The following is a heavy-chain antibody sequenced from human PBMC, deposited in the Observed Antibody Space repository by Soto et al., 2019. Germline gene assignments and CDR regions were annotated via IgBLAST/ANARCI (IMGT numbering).Heavy chain of an antibody. CDR3: VRDKDGYDF. J-gene: IGHJ3*01. CDR1: GFTFRTFV. Sequence: VQLVESGGGLVQPGGSLRLSCAASGFTFRTFVMHWVRQAPGKGLVWVSRINGDGSDTTYADSVRGRFTISRDNARDTLELQRSSLRAEDTARYFCVRDKDGYDFWGQGTMVTVSS. V-gene: IGHV3-74*03. D-gene: IGHD5-12*01. CDR2: INGDGSDT.